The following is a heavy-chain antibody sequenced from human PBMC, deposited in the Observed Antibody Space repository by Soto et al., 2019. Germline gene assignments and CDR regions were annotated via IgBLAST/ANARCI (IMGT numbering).Heavy chain of an antibody. D-gene: IGHD6-13*01. CDR2: TYYRSKWYN. Sequence: SQTLSLTCAISGDSVSSNSAAWNWIRQSPSRGLEWLGRTYYRSKWYNDYAVSVKSRITINPGTSKNQFSLQLNSVTPEDTAVYYCARVIAAAGNYYYYGMDVWGQGTTVTVSS. J-gene: IGHJ6*02. CDR1: GDSVSSNSAA. V-gene: IGHV6-1*01. CDR3: ARVIAAAGNYYYYGMDV.